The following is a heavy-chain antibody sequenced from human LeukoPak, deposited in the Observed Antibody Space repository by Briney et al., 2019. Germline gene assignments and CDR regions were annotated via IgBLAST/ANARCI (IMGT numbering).Heavy chain of an antibody. CDR1: GYTLTELS. D-gene: IGHD3-9*01. V-gene: IGHV1-24*01. J-gene: IGHJ4*02. CDR2: FDPEDGET. CDR3: ARDQPSYDILTGYYPLDY. Sequence: ASVKVSCKVSGYTLTELSMHWVRQAPGKGLEWMGGFDPEDGETIYAQKFQGRVTMTEDTSTDTAYMELSSLRSEDTAVYYCARDQPSYDILTGYYPLDYWGQGTLVTVSS.